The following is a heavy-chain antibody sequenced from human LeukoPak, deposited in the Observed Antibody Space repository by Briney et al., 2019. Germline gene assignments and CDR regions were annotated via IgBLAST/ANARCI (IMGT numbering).Heavy chain of an antibody. CDR2: ISSSGSTI. CDR1: GFTFSSYE. D-gene: IGHD3-10*01. J-gene: IGHJ4*02. CDR3: ARRWFGEFVDY. Sequence: PGGSLRLSCAASGFTFSSYEMNWVRQAPGKGLEWVSYISSSGSTIYYADSVKGRFTISRDNAKNSLYLQMDSLRAEDTAVYYCARRWFGEFVDYWGQGTLVTVSS. V-gene: IGHV3-48*03.